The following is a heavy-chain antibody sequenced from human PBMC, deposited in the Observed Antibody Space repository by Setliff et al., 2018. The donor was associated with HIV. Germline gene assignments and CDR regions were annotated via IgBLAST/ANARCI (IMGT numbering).Heavy chain of an antibody. V-gene: IGHV3-23*01. Sequence: PGGSLRLSCAAFGYGYSTFDMDWVRQTPGKGLEWVADVSPDGYEKRYADFAKGRFTVSRDNSKNILFLQMDSLGAEDTGIYYCAKPTSGMYPRAFDLWGRGTVVT. D-gene: IGHD1-26*01. CDR1: GYGYSTFD. J-gene: IGHJ3*01. CDR3: AKPTSGMYPRAFDL. CDR2: VSPDGYEK.